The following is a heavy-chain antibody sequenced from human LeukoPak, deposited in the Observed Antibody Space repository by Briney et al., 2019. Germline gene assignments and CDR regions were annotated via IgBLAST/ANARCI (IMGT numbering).Heavy chain of an antibody. CDR2: ISGSGGST. J-gene: IGHJ3*02. V-gene: IGHV3-23*01. Sequence: GGSLRLSCAASGSTFSSYGMSWVRQAPGKGLEWVSAISGSGGSTYYADSVKGRFTISRDNSKNTLYLQMNSLRAEDTAVYYCAKEGIYYYGSGSYLDAFDIWGQGTMVTVSS. CDR1: GSTFSSYG. CDR3: AKEGIYYYGSGSYLDAFDI. D-gene: IGHD3-10*01.